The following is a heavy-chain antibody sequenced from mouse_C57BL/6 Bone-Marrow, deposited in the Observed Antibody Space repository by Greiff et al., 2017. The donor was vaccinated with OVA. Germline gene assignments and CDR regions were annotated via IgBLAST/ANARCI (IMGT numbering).Heavy chain of an antibody. D-gene: IGHD1-1*01. J-gene: IGHJ2*01. CDR2: INPNTGGT. CDR1: GYTFTDYY. Sequence: EVQLQQSGPELVKPGASVKISCKASGYTFTDYYMNWVKQSHGKSLEWIGDINPNTGGTSYNQKFKGKATLTVDKSSSTAYMELRSLTSEDSAVYYCASYADWGQGTTLTVSS. V-gene: IGHV1-26*01. CDR3: ASYAD.